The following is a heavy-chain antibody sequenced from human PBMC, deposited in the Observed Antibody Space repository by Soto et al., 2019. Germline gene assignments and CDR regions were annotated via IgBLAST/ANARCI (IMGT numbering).Heavy chain of an antibody. CDR1: GALINSKNC. CDR2: SCRRGIT. J-gene: IGHJ6*02. D-gene: IGHD3-3*01. V-gene: IGHV4-4*02. Sequence: QVQLQESGPGLVKPSGTLSLTCTVSGALINSKNCWPWVRQSPGKGLEWIGESCRRGITNYNPSLKGRVPYSVRNSKPQFPLKLTSVSAADTAVYYCARGVSDDWSGYSGSLSQSYLMDVWGQGTAVTVSS. CDR3: ARGVSDDWSGYSGSLSQSYLMDV.